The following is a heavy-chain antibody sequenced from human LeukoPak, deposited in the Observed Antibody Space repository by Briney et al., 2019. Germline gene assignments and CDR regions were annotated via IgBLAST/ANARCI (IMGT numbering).Heavy chain of an antibody. V-gene: IGHV3-53*01. CDR2: MYGGGDT. D-gene: IGHD6-13*01. Sequence: GGSLRPSCAASGFTVSDNYMSWVRQAPGKGLEWVSVMYGGGDTYYADSVKGRFTFSRDISKNTLYLQMNGLRTEDTAMYYCARDAPQVPAAGVLASWGQGTLVTVSS. CDR1: GFTVSDNY. J-gene: IGHJ5*02. CDR3: ARDAPQVPAAGVLAS.